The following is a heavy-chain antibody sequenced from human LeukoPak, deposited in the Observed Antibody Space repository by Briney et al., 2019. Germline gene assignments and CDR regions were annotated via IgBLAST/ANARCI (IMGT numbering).Heavy chain of an antibody. J-gene: IGHJ4*02. CDR3: ARLRSWELDTAMVPGRY. D-gene: IGHD5-18*01. V-gene: IGHV1-18*01. CDR2: ISAYNGNT. CDR1: GYTFTSYG. Sequence: ASVKVSCKASGYTFTSYGISWVRQAPGQGLEWMGWISAYNGNTHYAQKLQGRVTMTTDTSTSTVYMELRSLRSDDTAVYYCARLRSWELDTAMVPGRYWGQGTLVTVSS.